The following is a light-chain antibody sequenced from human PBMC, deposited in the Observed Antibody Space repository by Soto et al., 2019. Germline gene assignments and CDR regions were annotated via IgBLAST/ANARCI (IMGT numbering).Light chain of an antibody. J-gene: IGKJ1*01. CDR2: SAS. Sequence: EIVMTQSPATLSVSPGERATLSCMASQSVSSDLAWYHQKPGQAPRLLIYSASTRATGIPARFSGSGSGTEFTLTINSLQSEDFAVYYCQQYNNWPRTFGQGTKVDI. V-gene: IGKV3-15*01. CDR1: QSVSSD. CDR3: QQYNNWPRT.